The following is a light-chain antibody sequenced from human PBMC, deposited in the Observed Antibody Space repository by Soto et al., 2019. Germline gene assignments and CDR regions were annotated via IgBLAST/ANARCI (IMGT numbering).Light chain of an antibody. CDR2: KVS. J-gene: IGKJ1*01. CDR1: QSLVSSDGSTF. CDR3: MQGTHWPWT. V-gene: IGKV2-30*01. Sequence: DVVMTQSPLSLPVTLGLPASISCRSSQSLVSSDGSTFLHWFHQRPGQSPRRLIYKVSNRDSGVPDRFSGSGSGTDFTLKISRVEAEDVGVYYCMQGTHWPWTFGQGTKVETK.